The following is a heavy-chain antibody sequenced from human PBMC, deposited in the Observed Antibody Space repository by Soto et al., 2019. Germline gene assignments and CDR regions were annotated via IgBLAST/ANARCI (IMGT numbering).Heavy chain of an antibody. Sequence: ASVKVSCKASGYTFTSYGISWVRQAPGQGLEWMGWISAYNGNTNYAQKLQGRVTMTTGTSTSTAYMELRSLRSDDTAVYYCARGLAGCSSTSCQSMDVWGQGTTVTVSS. CDR1: GYTFTSYG. CDR3: ARGLAGCSSTSCQSMDV. V-gene: IGHV1-18*01. D-gene: IGHD2-2*01. CDR2: ISAYNGNT. J-gene: IGHJ6*02.